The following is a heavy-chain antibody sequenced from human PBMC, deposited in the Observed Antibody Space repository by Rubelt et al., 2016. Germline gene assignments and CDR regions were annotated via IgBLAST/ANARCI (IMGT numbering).Heavy chain of an antibody. CDR3: AKDGDSSRWYDVDY. Sequence: EVQLLESGGGLAQPGGSLRLSCAASGFTFSNYAMSWVRQAPGKGLEWVSAISISGGNTYYADSVKGRVSNYRDNSKNTLYLPMNSLRAEYTAVYYCAKDGDSSRWYDVDYWGQGTLVTVSS. V-gene: IGHV3-23*01. CDR2: ISISGGNT. J-gene: IGHJ4*02. D-gene: IGHD3-22*01. CDR1: GFTFSNYA.